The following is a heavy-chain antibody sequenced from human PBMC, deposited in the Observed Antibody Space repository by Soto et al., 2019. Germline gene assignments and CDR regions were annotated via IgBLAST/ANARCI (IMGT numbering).Heavy chain of an antibody. CDR1: GYTFNTYA. CDR2: ITPYNGHA. Sequence: QVPLVQSGTEVKRPGASVRVSCKASGYTFNTYAISWVRQAPGQGLEWMGWITPYNGHADYAQKIQVRVTMTTDTSTNTVSMELRGLRSDDTAVYYCARGRTWGARDFDYWGQGTLVTVSS. CDR3: ARGRTWGARDFDY. V-gene: IGHV1-18*01. D-gene: IGHD3-16*01. J-gene: IGHJ4*02.